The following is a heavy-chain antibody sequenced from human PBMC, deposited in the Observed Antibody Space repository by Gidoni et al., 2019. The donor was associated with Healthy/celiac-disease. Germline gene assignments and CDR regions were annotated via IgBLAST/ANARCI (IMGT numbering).Heavy chain of an antibody. CDR2: IKSKTDGGTT. Sequence: EVQLVESGGGLVQPGGSLRLSCAASGFTFSNAWMSWGRQAPGKGLEWVGRIKSKTDGGTTDYAAPVKGRFTISRDDSKNTLYLQMNSLKTEDTAVYYCTGAYYYGSGSPFWGQGTLVTVSS. CDR1: GFTFSNAW. J-gene: IGHJ4*02. CDR3: TGAYYYGSGSPF. V-gene: IGHV3-15*01. D-gene: IGHD3-10*01.